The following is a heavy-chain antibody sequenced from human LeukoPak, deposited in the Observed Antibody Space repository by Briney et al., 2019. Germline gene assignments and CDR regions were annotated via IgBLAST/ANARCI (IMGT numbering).Heavy chain of an antibody. CDR3: ARVDYYYMDV. V-gene: IGHV3-48*03. Sequence: GGSLRLSCAASGFTFSSYEMNWVRQAPGKGLEWVSYISSSGSTIYYADSVKGRFTISRDNAKNSLYLQMNSLRAEDTAVYYCARVDYYYMDVWGQGTLVTVSS. J-gene: IGHJ6*03. CDR2: ISSSGSTI. CDR1: GFTFSSYE.